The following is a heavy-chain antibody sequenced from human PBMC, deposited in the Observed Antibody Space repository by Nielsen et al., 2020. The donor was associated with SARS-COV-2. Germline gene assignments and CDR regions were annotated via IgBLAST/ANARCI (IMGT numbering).Heavy chain of an antibody. D-gene: IGHD3-10*01. CDR1: GGSFSGYY. CDR2: INHSGST. V-gene: IGHV4-34*01. CDR3: ARGTRLYYYGSGSSNWFDP. J-gene: IGHJ5*02. Sequence: SETLSLTCAVYGGSFSGYYWSWIRQPPGKGLEWIGEINHSGSTNYNPSLKSRVTKSVDTSKKQFSLKLSSVTAADTAVYYCARGTRLYYYGSGSSNWFDPWGQGTLVTVSS.